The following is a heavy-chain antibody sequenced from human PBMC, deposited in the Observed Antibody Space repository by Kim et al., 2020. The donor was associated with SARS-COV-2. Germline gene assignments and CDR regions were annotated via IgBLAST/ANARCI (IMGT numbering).Heavy chain of an antibody. J-gene: IGHJ4*02. D-gene: IGHD4-17*01. CDR1: GFTFSNAW. V-gene: IGHV3-15*01. CDR3: TTMTTVTLVDY. CDR2: IKSKTDGGTT. Sequence: GGSLRLSFAASGFTFSNAWMSWVLQAPGKGLEWVGRIKSKTDGGTTDYAAPVKGRFTISRDDSKNTLYLQMNSLKTEDTAVYYCTTMTTVTLVDYWGQGTLVTVSS.